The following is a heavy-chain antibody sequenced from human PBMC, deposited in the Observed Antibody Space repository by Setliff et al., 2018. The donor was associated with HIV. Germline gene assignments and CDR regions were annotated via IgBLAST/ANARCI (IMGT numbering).Heavy chain of an antibody. CDR2: IKSKTDGGPT. V-gene: IGHV3-15*01. Sequence: GGSLRLSCAASGFTFSNAWMSWVRQAPGKGLEWVGRIKSKTDGGPTDYAAPVKGRFTISRDDSKNTLYLQMNSLKTEDTAVYYCTTGTRLVDWGQGALVTVSS. J-gene: IGHJ4*02. CDR1: GFTFSNAW. CDR3: TTGTRLVD. D-gene: IGHD2-21*01.